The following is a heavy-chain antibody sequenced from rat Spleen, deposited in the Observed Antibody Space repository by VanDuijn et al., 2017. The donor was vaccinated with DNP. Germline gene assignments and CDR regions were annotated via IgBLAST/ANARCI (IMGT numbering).Heavy chain of an antibody. CDR1: GFTFSSYW. Sequence: EVQLVESGGGLVQPGRSLKLSCVASGFTFSSYWMFWIRQAPGKGLEWVASITSSGGSTYYPDSVKGRFTISRDNAKNTLYLQMNSLRSEDTATYYCARDRTTAYAMDAWGQGTSVTVSS. D-gene: IGHD1-11*01. CDR3: ARDRTTAYAMDA. V-gene: IGHV5-31*01. J-gene: IGHJ4*01. CDR2: ITSSGGST.